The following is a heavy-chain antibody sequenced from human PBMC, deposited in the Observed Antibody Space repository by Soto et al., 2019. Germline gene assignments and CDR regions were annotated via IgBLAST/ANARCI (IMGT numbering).Heavy chain of an antibody. V-gene: IGHV3-53*02. CDR2: IYSGGST. J-gene: IGHJ2*01. D-gene: IGHD4-17*01. Sequence: EVQLVETGGGLIQPGGSLRRSFAASGFTVSSNYMSWVRHAPGKGLEWVSDIYSGGSTYYADSVKGRFTISRDNSKNTLDLHMNSLRAEDTAVYYCERGIRPTVTHYWYFDLWGRGTLVTVSS. CDR1: GFTVSSNY. CDR3: ERGIRPTVTHYWYFDL.